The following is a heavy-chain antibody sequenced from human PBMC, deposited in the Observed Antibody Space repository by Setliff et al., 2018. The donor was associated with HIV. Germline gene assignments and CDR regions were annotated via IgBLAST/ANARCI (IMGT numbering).Heavy chain of an antibody. CDR2: ISSNSFYI. V-gene: IGHV3-21*01. CDR3: ARGGISMVRGVSNPDFDY. Sequence: GGSLRLSCAASGFTFSSYNMNWVRQAPGKGLEWVSSISSNSFYIYYADSLTGRFTISRDNAKKSLYLQMNSLRAEDTAVYYCARGGISMVRGVSNPDFDYWGQGTLVTSPQ. CDR1: GFTFSSYN. J-gene: IGHJ4*02. D-gene: IGHD3-10*01.